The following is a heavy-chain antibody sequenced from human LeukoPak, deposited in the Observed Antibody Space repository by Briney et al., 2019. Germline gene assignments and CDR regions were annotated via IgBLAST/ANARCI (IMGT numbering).Heavy chain of an antibody. D-gene: IGHD6-13*01. Sequence: GGSLRLSCAASGFTFSSYAMSWVRQAPGKGLEWVSTIDGSGVSTYDADSVKGRFTVSRDNSKNTLYLQVNSLRAEDTAVYYCAKDRLTSSWYFGFDYWGQGTLVTVSS. CDR1: GFTFSSYA. CDR2: IDGSGVST. CDR3: AKDRLTSSWYFGFDY. J-gene: IGHJ4*02. V-gene: IGHV3-23*01.